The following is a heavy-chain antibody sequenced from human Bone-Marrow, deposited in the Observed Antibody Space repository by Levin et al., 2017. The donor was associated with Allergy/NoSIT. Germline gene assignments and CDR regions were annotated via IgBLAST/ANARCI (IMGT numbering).Heavy chain of an antibody. CDR2: IYHSGST. CDR3: AGASTSYGYNWFDP. J-gene: IGHJ5*02. V-gene: IGHV4-30-2*01. Sequence: SETLSLTCAVSGGSISSGGYSWSWIRQPPGKGLEWIGYIYHSGSTYYNPSLKSRVTISVDRSKNQFSLKLSSVTAADTAVYYCAGASTSYGYNWFDPWGQGTLVTVSS. CDR1: GGSISSGGYS. D-gene: IGHD5-18*01.